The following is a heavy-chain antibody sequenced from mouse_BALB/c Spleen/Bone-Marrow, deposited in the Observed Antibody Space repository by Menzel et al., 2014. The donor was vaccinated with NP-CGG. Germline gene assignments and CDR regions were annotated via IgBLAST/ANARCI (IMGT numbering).Heavy chain of an antibody. J-gene: IGHJ3*01. Sequence: SGAELVKPGASVKLSCKASGYTFTNYFMYWVKQRPGQGLEWIGEINPNNGGTNFNENFKSKATLTLDKSSSTAYVQLSSLTSEDSAVYCCTRSGPGFAYWGHGTLVTVSA. CDR2: INPNNGGT. CDR1: GYTFTNYF. CDR3: TRSGPGFAY. V-gene: IGHV1S81*02.